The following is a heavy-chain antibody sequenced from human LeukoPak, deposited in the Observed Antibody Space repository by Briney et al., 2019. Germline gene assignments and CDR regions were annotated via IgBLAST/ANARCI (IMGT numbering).Heavy chain of an antibody. CDR2: IYYSESA. V-gene: IGHV4-59*02. CDR1: GDSVSSYY. CDR3: ARRRSFDL. J-gene: IGHJ4*02. Sequence: SETLSLTCTVSGDSVSSYYWSWIRQPPGKRLEWIGCIYYSESATYNPSLKSRVTISLDTSKNQFFLKLSSVTAADTAVYYCARRRSFDLWGQGTLVTVSS. D-gene: IGHD3-9*01.